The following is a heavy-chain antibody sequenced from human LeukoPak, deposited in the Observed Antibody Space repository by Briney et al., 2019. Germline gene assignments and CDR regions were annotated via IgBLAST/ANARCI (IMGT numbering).Heavy chain of an antibody. Sequence: GGSLRLSCGASGFTFSSYSMTWVRQAPGKGLEWVSAMSGTGGYTYYADSVKGRFTISRDSSKNTLYLQMNSLRGEDTAIYYCAKELGHTLPFDCWGQGTLVTVSS. CDR2: MSGTGGYT. V-gene: IGHV3-23*01. J-gene: IGHJ4*02. CDR1: GFTFSSYS. D-gene: IGHD2-2*02. CDR3: AKELGHTLPFDC.